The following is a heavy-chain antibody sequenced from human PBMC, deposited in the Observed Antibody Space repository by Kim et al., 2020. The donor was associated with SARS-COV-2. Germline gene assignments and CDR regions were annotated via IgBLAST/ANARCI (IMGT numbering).Heavy chain of an antibody. Sequence: HPALKSRVTLTEDTSQNRVALKMSSVSAADTAVYYCAGGTTVAYHFDYWGQGTLVTVSS. V-gene: IGHV4-39*01. J-gene: IGHJ4*02. CDR3: AGGTTVAYHFDY. D-gene: IGHD4-17*01.